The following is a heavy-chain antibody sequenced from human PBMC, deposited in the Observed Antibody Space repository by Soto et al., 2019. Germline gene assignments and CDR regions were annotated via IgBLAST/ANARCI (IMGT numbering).Heavy chain of an antibody. CDR3: ARGGSMLSRRKKYDFWSGYYRDYYGMDV. V-gene: IGHV4-59*01. CDR1: GGSISSYY. D-gene: IGHD3-3*01. J-gene: IGHJ6*02. Sequence: SETLSLTCTVSGGSISSYYWSWIRQPPGKGLEWIGYIYYSGSTNYNPSLKSRVTISVDTSKNQFSLKLSSVTAADTAVYYCARGGSMLSRRKKYDFWSGYYRDYYGMDVWGQGTTVTVSS. CDR2: IYYSGST.